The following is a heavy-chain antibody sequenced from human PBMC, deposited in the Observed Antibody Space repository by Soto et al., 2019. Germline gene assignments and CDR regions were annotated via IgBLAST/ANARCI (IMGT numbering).Heavy chain of an antibody. CDR2: IYYRGNT. J-gene: IGHJ5*02. V-gene: IGHV4-39*01. Sequence: QLQESGPGLVKPSETLSLTCTVSSGSISSSGYFWGWIRQPPGEGLEWIGCIYYRGNTNYNPSLKSRITISVDTSKNQFSLNLNSVTATDTAFYYCARHWKFCSVGACDDHWFGPWGQGILVTVSS. CDR1: SGSISSSGYF. D-gene: IGHD2-15*01. CDR3: ARHWKFCSVGACDDHWFGP.